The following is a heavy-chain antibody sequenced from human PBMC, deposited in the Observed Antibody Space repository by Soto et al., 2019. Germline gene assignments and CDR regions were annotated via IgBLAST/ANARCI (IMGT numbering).Heavy chain of an antibody. CDR1: GFTCSGSA. Sequence: EVQLLESGGGLVQPGESLTLSCAAAGFTCSGSAMNRVREAPGKGLEWVSAIGDNGLSTYYADSVNGRFTISRDNSKNMLYLQMNSLRADDTAVYYCATYRQTRMTSEFWGQGALVTVST. CDR3: ATYRQTRMTSEF. V-gene: IGHV3-23*01. J-gene: IGHJ4*02. D-gene: IGHD4-17*01. CDR2: IGDNGLST.